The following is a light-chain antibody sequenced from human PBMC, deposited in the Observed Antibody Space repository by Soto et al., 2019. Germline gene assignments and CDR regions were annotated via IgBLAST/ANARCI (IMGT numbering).Light chain of an antibody. V-gene: IGKV1-5*03. CDR2: KAS. CDR1: QSIYSW. CDR3: QQYYSYPYT. Sequence: DIQMTQSPSTLSASVGDRVTITCRANQSIYSWLAWYQQKPGKAPKLLIYKASSLESGVPSRFSGSGSGTECTLTISSLQPNDFATYYCQQYYSYPYTFGQGTKLEIK. J-gene: IGKJ2*01.